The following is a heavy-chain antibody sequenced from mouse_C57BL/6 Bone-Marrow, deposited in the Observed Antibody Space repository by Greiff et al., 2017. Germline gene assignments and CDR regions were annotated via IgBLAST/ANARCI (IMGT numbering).Heavy chain of an antibody. CDR1: GYTFTSYW. J-gene: IGHJ4*01. CDR2: IYPGNSDT. Sequence: DVQLQESGTVLARPGASVKMSCKTSGYTFTSYWMHWVKQRPGQGLEWIGAIYPGNSDTSYNQKFKGKAKLTAVTSASTAYMELSSLTNEDSAVYYCTFYYYGSSPYYYAMDYWGQGTSVTVSS. D-gene: IGHD1-1*01. CDR3: TFYYYGSSPYYYAMDY. V-gene: IGHV1-5*01.